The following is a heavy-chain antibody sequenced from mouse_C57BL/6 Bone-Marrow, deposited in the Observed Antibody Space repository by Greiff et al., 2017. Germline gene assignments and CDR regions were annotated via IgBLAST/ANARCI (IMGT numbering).Heavy chain of an antibody. CDR1: GYSFTGYY. J-gene: IGHJ1*03. D-gene: IGHD1-1*01. CDR3: ARGLYGSSYWYFDV. CDR2: INPSTGGT. V-gene: IGHV1-42*01. Sequence: EVMLVESGPELVKPGASVKISCKASGYSFTGYYMNWVKQSPEKSLEWIGEINPSTGGTTYNQKFNAKATLTVDKSSSTAYMQLKSRTSEDSAVYYCARGLYGSSYWYFDVWGTGTTVTVSS.